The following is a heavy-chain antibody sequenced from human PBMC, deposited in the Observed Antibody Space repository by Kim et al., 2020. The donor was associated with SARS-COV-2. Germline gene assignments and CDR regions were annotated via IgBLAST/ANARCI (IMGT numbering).Heavy chain of an antibody. J-gene: IGHJ4*02. D-gene: IGHD3-10*01. Sequence: SVKGRFTISRDNAKNSLYLQMNSLRAEYTALYYCAKDTSPGVLLWFGVLNWGQGTLVTVSS. CDR3: AKDTSPGVLLWFGVLN. V-gene: IGHV3-9*01.